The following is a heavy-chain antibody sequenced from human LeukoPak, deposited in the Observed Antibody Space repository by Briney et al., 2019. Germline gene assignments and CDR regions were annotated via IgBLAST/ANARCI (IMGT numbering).Heavy chain of an antibody. CDR2: IYHSGST. CDR3: ARAAYDFWSGTPYYFDY. V-gene: IGHV4-59*12. Sequence: SETLSLTCTVSGGSISSYYWSWIRQPPGKGLEWIGYIYHSGSTYYNPSLKSRVTISVDRSKNQFSLKLSSVTAADTAVYYCARAAYDFWSGTPYYFDYWGQGTLVTVSS. CDR1: GGSISSYY. D-gene: IGHD3-3*01. J-gene: IGHJ4*02.